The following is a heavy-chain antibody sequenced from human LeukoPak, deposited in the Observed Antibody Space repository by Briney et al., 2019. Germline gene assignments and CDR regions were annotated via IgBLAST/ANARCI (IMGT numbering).Heavy chain of an antibody. Sequence: ASVKVSCTASGFTFSDYYMQWVRQAPGQGLEWMGIINPRDGTTKYAQKFQGRVTMTGDTSTSTVYMEVSRLTSEDTAVYYCARDGLQTRYNWNDEGRKNWFDPWGQGTLVTVSS. D-gene: IGHD1-1*01. CDR1: GFTFSDYY. V-gene: IGHV1-46*01. CDR2: INPRDGTT. CDR3: ARDGLQTRYNWNDEGRKNWFDP. J-gene: IGHJ5*02.